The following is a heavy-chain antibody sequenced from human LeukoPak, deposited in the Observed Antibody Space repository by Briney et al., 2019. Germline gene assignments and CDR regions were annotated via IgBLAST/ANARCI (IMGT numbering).Heavy chain of an antibody. Sequence: GASVKVSCKASGYTFTSYGISWVRQAPGQGLEWMGWISAYNGNTNYAQKLQGRVTMTTDTSTSTAYMELRSLRSDDTAVYYCARHTYSDMITFGGVIVGFDYWGQGTLVTVSS. CDR2: ISAYNGNT. CDR3: ARHTYSDMITFGGVIVGFDY. J-gene: IGHJ4*02. V-gene: IGHV1-18*01. CDR1: GYTFTSYG. D-gene: IGHD3-16*02.